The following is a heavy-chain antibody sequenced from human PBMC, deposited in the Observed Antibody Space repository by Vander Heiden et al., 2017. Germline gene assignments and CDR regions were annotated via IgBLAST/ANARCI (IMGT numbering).Heavy chain of an antibody. CDR1: GFIFDNYY. D-gene: IGHD5-12*01. V-gene: IGHV3-11*01. J-gene: IGHJ4*02. CDR2: INRDSTTI. Sequence: QVQLVESGGGLVKPGGSLSPSCAASGFIFDNYYMSWIRLAPGKGLEWVSYINRDSTTIYYTDSVQGRFTISRDNAKNSLYLQMNNLGVEDTAVYYCFAGYNDIDYWGQGTLVTVSS. CDR3: FAGYNDIDY.